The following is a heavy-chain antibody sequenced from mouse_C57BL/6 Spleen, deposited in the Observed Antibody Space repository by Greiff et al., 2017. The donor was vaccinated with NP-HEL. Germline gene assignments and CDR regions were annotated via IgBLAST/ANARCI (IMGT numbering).Heavy chain of an antibody. J-gene: IGHJ4*01. D-gene: IGHD1-1*02. CDR2: IWGGGST. Sequence: QVQLKESGPGLVAPSQSLSITCTVSGFSLTSYGVDWVRQPPGKGLEWLGVIWGGGSTNYNSALMSRLSISKDNSKSQVFLKMNSLQTDDTAMYYCAKHHYCGSSYGLYYAMDYWGQGASVTVPS. CDR3: AKHHYCGSSYGLYYAMDY. V-gene: IGHV2-9*01. CDR1: GFSLTSYG.